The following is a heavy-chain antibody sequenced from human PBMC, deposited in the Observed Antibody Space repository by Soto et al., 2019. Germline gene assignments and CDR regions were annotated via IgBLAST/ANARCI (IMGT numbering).Heavy chain of an antibody. V-gene: IGHV3-33*01. Sequence: QVQLVESGGGVVQPGRSLRLSCAASGFTFSSYGMHWVRQAPGKGLERVAVIWYAGSNKYYADSVKGRFTISRDNSKNTLYLQMNSLRAEDTAVYYCARDGMATRTSHFDYWGQGTLVTVSS. D-gene: IGHD5-12*01. CDR3: ARDGMATRTSHFDY. CDR1: GFTFSSYG. CDR2: IWYAGSNK. J-gene: IGHJ4*02.